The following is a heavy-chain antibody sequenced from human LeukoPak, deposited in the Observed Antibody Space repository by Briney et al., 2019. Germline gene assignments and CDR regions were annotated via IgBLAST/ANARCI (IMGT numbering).Heavy chain of an antibody. CDR2: MNPNSANT. D-gene: IGHD3-10*01. V-gene: IGHV1-8*01. CDR3: ARGRFETFDY. Sequence: ASVKVSCKASGYTFTSYDINWVRQATGQGLEWMGWMNPNSANTGYAQKFQGRVTMTRNTSISTAYMELSRLRSDDTAVYYCARGRFETFDYWGQGTLVTVSS. CDR1: GYTFTSYD. J-gene: IGHJ4*02.